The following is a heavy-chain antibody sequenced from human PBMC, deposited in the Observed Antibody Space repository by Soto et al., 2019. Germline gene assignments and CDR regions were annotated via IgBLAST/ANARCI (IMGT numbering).Heavy chain of an antibody. CDR3: ASDLVGASDSYGLDV. Sequence: GSLRLSCAASGFTFSNYGMHWVRQAPGKGLEWVAIIWHDGNNKYYADSVRGRFIISRDNSKNRLYLQMNSLGAEDTAVYYCASDLVGASDSYGLDVWGQGTPVTVSS. V-gene: IGHV3-33*01. J-gene: IGHJ6*02. D-gene: IGHD1-26*01. CDR2: IWHDGNNK. CDR1: GFTFSNYG.